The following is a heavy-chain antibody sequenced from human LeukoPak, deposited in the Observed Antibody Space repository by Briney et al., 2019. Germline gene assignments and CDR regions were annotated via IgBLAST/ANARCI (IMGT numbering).Heavy chain of an antibody. CDR1: GFTFSTFA. V-gene: IGHV3-23*01. D-gene: IGHD1-26*01. J-gene: IGHJ4*02. Sequence: GGSLRLSCAVSGFTFSTFAMSWVRQAPEKGLEWVSAISGSGGSTYSSDSVKGRFTISRDSSKNTLYLQMNSLTADDTAVYYCAKGGAATAKGKYYFDSWGQGTLVTVFS. CDR2: ISGSGGST. CDR3: AKGGAATAKGKYYFDS.